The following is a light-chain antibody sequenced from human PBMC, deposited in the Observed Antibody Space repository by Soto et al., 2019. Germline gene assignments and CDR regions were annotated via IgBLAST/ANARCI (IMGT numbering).Light chain of an antibody. V-gene: IGKV3-11*01. CDR2: DAN. Sequence: EIVLTQSPATLSLSPGERATLSCRASQSVNSYLAWYQQKPGQTPSLLIYDANNRAAGIPARFSGSGSGTDFTLTISSLEPEDFAVYYCQQRSNWPLTFGGGTKVEI. CDR3: QQRSNWPLT. CDR1: QSVNSY. J-gene: IGKJ4*01.